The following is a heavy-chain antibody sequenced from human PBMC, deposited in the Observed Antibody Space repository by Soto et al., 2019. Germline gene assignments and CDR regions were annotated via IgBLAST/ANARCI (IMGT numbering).Heavy chain of an antibody. CDR2: IYSGGAT. J-gene: IGHJ6*02. CDR3: ARVPQRGYSLYSGILDV. V-gene: IGHV4-4*07. Sequence: SETLSLTCTVSGGSINTYYWNWIRQPAGKGLEWIGRIYSGGATSYSPSLKSRATMSVDTSKSQFSLKLSSVTAVDTAVYYCARVPQRGYSLYSGILDVWGQGSTVTVSS. D-gene: IGHD5-18*01. CDR1: GGSINTYY.